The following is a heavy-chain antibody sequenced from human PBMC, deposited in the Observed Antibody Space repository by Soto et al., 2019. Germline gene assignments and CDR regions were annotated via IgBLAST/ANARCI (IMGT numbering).Heavy chain of an antibody. V-gene: IGHV3-23*01. CDR1: GFTFSSYA. CDR2: ISGSGGNT. D-gene: IGHD1-26*01. J-gene: IGHJ4*02. Sequence: EVQLLESGGGLVQPGGSLRLSCAASGFTFSSYAMRWVRQAPVKGLEWVSAISGSGGNTYYADSVKGRFTISRDNSKNTLYLQMNSLRAEDTAVYYCARRGSGSYYDYWGQGTLVTVSS. CDR3: ARRGSGSYYDY.